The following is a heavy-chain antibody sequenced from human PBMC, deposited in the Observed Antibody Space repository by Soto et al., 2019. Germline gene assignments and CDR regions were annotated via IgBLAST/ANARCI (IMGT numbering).Heavy chain of an antibody. J-gene: IGHJ4*02. V-gene: IGHV5-51*01. CDR2: IYPGDSDT. CDR1: GYKFTGYW. D-gene: IGHD2-21*02. Sequence: GESLKISCKGTGYKFTGYWIGWVRQRAGQGLEWIGIIYPGDSDTRYSPSFQGQVTISVDKSIDTAYLQWSSLKASDTAMYFCARQSCFVADCYSYLHFDYWGLETELTVSS. CDR3: ARQSCFVADCYSYLHFDY.